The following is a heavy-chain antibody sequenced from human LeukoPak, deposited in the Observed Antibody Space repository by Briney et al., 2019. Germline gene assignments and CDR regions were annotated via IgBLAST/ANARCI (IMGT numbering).Heavy chain of an antibody. CDR2: ISSSGSTI. Sequence: GGSLRLSCAASGFTFSDYYMSWIRQAPGKGLEWVSYISSSGSTIYYADSVKGRFTISRDNAKNSLYLQMNSLRAEDTAVYYCAMNQRELLVFDYWGQGTLVTVSS. D-gene: IGHD1-26*01. CDR1: GFTFSDYY. J-gene: IGHJ4*02. V-gene: IGHV3-11*04. CDR3: AMNQRELLVFDY.